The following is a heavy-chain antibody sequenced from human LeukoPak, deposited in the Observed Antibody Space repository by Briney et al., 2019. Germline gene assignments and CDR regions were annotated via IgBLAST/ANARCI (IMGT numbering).Heavy chain of an antibody. Sequence: GGSLRLSCAASGFNFNNAWMSWVRQAPGKGLEWVSALSPSGGITYYEDSVKGRFTISRDNSKNTLYLQMNSLRAEDTAVYYCAKGVNYFVLEYWGQGTLVTISS. CDR2: LSPSGGIT. V-gene: IGHV3-23*01. CDR3: AKGVNYFVLEY. J-gene: IGHJ4*02. D-gene: IGHD3-10*02. CDR1: GFNFNNAW.